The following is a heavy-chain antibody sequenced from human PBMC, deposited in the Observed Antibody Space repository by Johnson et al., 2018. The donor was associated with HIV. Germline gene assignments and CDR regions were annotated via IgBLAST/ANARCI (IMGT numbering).Heavy chain of an antibody. CDR2: ISSDGSNT. D-gene: IGHD2-21*01. V-gene: IGHV3-30*04. CDR1: AFAFSRYA. CDR3: ARGGGCGGDCYSGFDAFDI. J-gene: IGHJ3*02. Sequence: VQLVESGGGVVQPGKSLRLSCVASAFAFSRYAMHWVRQTPGKGLEWVAVISSDGSNTYFADSVKGRVIISRNNSKNTLYLQMNSLTTADTAAYYCARGGGCGGDCYSGFDAFDIWGQGTMVTVS.